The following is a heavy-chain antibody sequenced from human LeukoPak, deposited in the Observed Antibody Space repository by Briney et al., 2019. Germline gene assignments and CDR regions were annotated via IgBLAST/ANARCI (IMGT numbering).Heavy chain of an antibody. CDR3: AKDRVIQLVPYYFVPDI. Sequence: PGGSLRLSCAASGFTFSIYAMSWVRQAPGKWLEWGSSIRGGGGATYYAHCVKGRFTIARHNSKNTLYLQINSLRAEDTAVYYCAKDRVIQLVPYYFVPDIWGQGTMVTVSS. J-gene: IGHJ3*02. D-gene: IGHD3-10*02. CDR1: GFTFSIYA. V-gene: IGHV3-23*01. CDR2: IRGGGGAT.